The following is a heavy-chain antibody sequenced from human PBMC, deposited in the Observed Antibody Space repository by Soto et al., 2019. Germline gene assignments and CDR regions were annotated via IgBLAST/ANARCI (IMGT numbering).Heavy chain of an antibody. CDR2: ISSSSSTI. Sequence: GGSLRLSCAASGFTFSSYSMNWVRQAPGKGLEWFSYISSSSSTIYYADSVKGRFTISRDNAKNSLYLQMNSLRAGDTAVYYCARGYYDSSGYYWVFDYWGQGTLVTVSS. CDR1: GFTFSSYS. CDR3: ARGYYDSSGYYWVFDY. V-gene: IGHV3-48*01. D-gene: IGHD3-22*01. J-gene: IGHJ4*02.